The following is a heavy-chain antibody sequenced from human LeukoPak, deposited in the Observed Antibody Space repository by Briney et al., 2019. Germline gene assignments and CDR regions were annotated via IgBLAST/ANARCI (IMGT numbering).Heavy chain of an antibody. J-gene: IGHJ4*02. CDR2: ISSKGGRT. D-gene: IGHD4-11*01. CDR1: GFTFSNYG. V-gene: IGHV3-64*01. CDR3: ARASIYRPLDY. Sequence: PGGSLRLSCEASGFTFSNYGLHWVRQTPGKGLEYVSSISSKGGRTYYGNSVKGRFTISRDDSKNTLYLQMGSLRAEDMAVYYCARASIYRPLDYWGQGTLVTVSS.